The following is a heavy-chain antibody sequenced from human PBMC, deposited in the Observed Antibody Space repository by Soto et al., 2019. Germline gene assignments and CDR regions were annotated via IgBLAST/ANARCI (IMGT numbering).Heavy chain of an antibody. CDR3: AGIYSVSPGGPLRY. CDR2: IYYSGST. Sequence: QVQLQESGPGLVKPSQTLSLTCTVSGGSISSGGYYWSWIRQHPGKGLEWIGYIYYSGSTYYNPCLKIRVNMSVDPSKLQLSPKPSAVTAADTAVYCWAGIYSVSPGGPLRYLGQGTLVTVSS. V-gene: IGHV4-31*03. J-gene: IGHJ4*02. CDR1: GGSISSGGYY. D-gene: IGHD1-26*01.